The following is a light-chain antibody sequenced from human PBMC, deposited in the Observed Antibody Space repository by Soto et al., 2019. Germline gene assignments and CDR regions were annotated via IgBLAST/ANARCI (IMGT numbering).Light chain of an antibody. Sequence: DIQMTQSPSTLSASVGDRVTITFRASQSISSGLAWYQQKPGKAPKLLIYDASSLERGVPSRFSGSASGTEFTLTISSLQPDDFATYYCQQYHSYSLTFGQGTKV. J-gene: IGKJ1*01. CDR3: QQYHSYSLT. V-gene: IGKV1-5*01. CDR1: QSISSG. CDR2: DAS.